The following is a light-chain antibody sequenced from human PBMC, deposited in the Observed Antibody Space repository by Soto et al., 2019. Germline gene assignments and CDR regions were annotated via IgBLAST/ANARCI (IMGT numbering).Light chain of an antibody. CDR3: MKDTHTYT. CDR2: KIS. CDR1: QSLVHSDGNTY. J-gene: IGKJ2*01. V-gene: IGKV2-24*01. Sequence: DIVMTQTPLSSPVTLGQPASISCRSSQSLVHSDGNTYLSWLQQRPGQPPRLLIYKISNRFSGVPDRVTGSGAGTDFTPKIGRVEAEHVEIYYCMKDTHTYTIGQGTKLAIK.